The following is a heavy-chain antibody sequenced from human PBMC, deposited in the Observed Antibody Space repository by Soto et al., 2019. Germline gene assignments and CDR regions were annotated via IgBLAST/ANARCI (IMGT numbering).Heavy chain of an antibody. D-gene: IGHD2-15*01. CDR1: GFTFNDYA. Sequence: QVHLVESGGGGVQPGRSKRLSCVVSGFTFNDYAIHWVRQAPGKGLEWVAVISFDGNNKFYADSVKGRFTISRDRSKTTAYLQMNNLRAEDKAVYYCARDHWDCSGGGCNPHQLNFFAMDVWGQGTTVTVSS. V-gene: IGHV3-30*03. J-gene: IGHJ6*02. CDR3: ARDHWDCSGGGCNPHQLNFFAMDV. CDR2: ISFDGNNK.